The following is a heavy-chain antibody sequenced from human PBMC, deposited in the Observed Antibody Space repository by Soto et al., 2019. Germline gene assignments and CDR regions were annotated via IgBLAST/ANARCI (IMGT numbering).Heavy chain of an antibody. CDR2: MNPNSGVT. Sequence: XSVKVSCNASGYSFTSYDINWVRQATGQGLEWMGWMNPNSGVTGYAQKFQGRVIMTRNTSISTAYMELISLTSEDTAVYYCSRPRHRRWLDPWGQGTLVTVSS. CDR3: SRPRHRRWLDP. J-gene: IGHJ5*02. CDR1: GYSFTSYD. V-gene: IGHV1-8*01.